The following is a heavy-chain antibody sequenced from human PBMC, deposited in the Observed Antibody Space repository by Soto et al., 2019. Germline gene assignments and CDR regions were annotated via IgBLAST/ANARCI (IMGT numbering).Heavy chain of an antibody. CDR2: ISSIGTTM. CDR3: AREQPGSYYNVVDY. V-gene: IGHV3-48*03. CDR1: GFTFSHYE. Sequence: GGSLRLSCAASGFTFSHYEMNWVRQTPGKGLEWVAYISSIGTTMYYADYLKGRFTISRDNAKNSLYLQMNSLRADDTAVYYCAREQPGSYYNVVDYWGQGTLVTVSS. D-gene: IGHD3-10*01. J-gene: IGHJ4*02.